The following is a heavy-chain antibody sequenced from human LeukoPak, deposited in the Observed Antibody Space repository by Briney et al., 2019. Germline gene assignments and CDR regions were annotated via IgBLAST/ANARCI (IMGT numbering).Heavy chain of an antibody. V-gene: IGHV1-2*02. CDR1: GYTFTGYY. D-gene: IGHD3-16*01. Sequence: ASVKVSCKASGYTFTGYYMHWVRQAPGQGLEWMGWINPNSGGTNYAQKFQGRVTMTRDMSTSTVYMELSSLRSEDTAVYYCTRTLGAVADSRCWFDPWGQGTLVTVSS. CDR3: TRTLGAVADSRCWFDP. CDR2: INPNSGGT. J-gene: IGHJ5*02.